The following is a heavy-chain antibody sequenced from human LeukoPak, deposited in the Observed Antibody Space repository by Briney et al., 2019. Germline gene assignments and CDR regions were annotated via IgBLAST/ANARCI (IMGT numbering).Heavy chain of an antibody. D-gene: IGHD1-26*01. Sequence: GGSLRLSCAPSGFTFSSYGMHWVRQAPGKGLEWVTVISYDVGNKYYADSVKGRFTISRDNSKNTLYLQMNSLRAEDTAVYYCARDPYSGSYGNYYYYFMDVWGKGTTVTISS. J-gene: IGHJ6*03. CDR1: GFTFSSYG. CDR2: ISYDVGNK. V-gene: IGHV3-30*03. CDR3: ARDPYSGSYGNYYYYFMDV.